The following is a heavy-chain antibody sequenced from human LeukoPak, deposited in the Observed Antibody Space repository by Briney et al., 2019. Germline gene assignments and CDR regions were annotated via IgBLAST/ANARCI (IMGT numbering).Heavy chain of an antibody. J-gene: IGHJ4*02. CDR2: ISGDGRST. Sequence: GGSLRLSCAASGFTFRTYWMHWVRQAPGKGLIWVSRISGDGRSTSYADSVKGRFTISRDNAKNTLYLQMHSLRAEDTAVYYCAAFYYDPANWGQGTLVTVSS. D-gene: IGHD3-22*01. CDR3: AAFYYDPAN. V-gene: IGHV3-74*01. CDR1: GFTFRTYW.